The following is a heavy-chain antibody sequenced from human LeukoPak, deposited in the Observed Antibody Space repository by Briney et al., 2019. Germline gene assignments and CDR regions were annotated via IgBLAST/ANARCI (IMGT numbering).Heavy chain of an antibody. CDR1: GFTFSSYA. V-gene: IGHV3-23*01. Sequence: PGGSLRLSCAASGFTFSSYAMSWVRQAPGKGLEWVSAISGSGGSTYYADSVKGRFTISRDNSKHTLHLQMNSLRAEDTAVYYCARGGLESSGFDYWGQGTLVTVSS. J-gene: IGHJ4*02. CDR2: ISGSGGST. D-gene: IGHD6-19*01. CDR3: ARGGLESSGFDY.